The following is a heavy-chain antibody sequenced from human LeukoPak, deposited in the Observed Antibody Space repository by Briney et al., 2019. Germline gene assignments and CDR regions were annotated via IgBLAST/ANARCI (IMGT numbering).Heavy chain of an antibody. V-gene: IGHV3-23*01. CDR3: AKNPRLEGWIYFDS. CDR1: GFTFSSYS. D-gene: IGHD1-1*01. Sequence: PGGSLRLSCAASGFTFSSYSMGWVRQAPGKGLEWVSSISGSGGRIDYADSVKGRFTISRDNSKNTLSLQMNSLTAEDTAVYYCAKNPRLEGWIYFDSWGQGILVTVSS. J-gene: IGHJ4*02. CDR2: ISGSGGRI.